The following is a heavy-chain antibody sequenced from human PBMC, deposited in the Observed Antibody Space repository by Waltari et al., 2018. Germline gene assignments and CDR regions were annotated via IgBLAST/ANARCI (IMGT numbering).Heavy chain of an antibody. J-gene: IGHJ1*01. CDR2: IGASGAPT. CDR1: GFTFSSYA. V-gene: IGHV3-23*01. Sequence: EVQLLESGGDLVQPGGSLILSCPPSGFTFSSYAMNWVRQAPGKGLEWVSVIGASGAPTYYADSVKGRFTISRDNSKNTLYLQMNSLRAEDTAVYYCARCRTGYYLDFQHWGQGTLVTVSS. D-gene: IGHD3-9*01. CDR3: ARCRTGYYLDFQH.